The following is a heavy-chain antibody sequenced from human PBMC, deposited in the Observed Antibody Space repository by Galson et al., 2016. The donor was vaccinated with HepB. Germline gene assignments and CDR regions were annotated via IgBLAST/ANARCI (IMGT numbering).Heavy chain of an antibody. V-gene: IGHV4-34*01. Sequence: SETLSLTCVFDGGSFTGYDCVWIRQSPKRGLEWIGEINHRGATIYSPSLVSRVTISMDASKNHFSLNLTSVTAADTAIYYCARGHTQINRPFNWFDPWGQGTLVTVSP. CDR2: INHRGAT. CDR3: ARGHTQINRPFNWFDP. J-gene: IGHJ5*02. CDR1: GGSFTGYD. D-gene: IGHD5-24*01.